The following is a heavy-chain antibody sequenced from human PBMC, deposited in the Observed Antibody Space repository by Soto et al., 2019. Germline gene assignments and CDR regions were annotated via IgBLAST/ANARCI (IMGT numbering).Heavy chain of an antibody. CDR2: ISYDGSDK. Sequence: QVQLVESGGGVVQPGRSLRLSCAASGFTFSSYGMHWVRQAPGKGLEWVALISYDGSDKYYADSVNGRFTISRDNSKNTLYLKLTSLRVEDAAVYYCGAGQYFSDYWGQGNLVTVSS. V-gene: IGHV3-30*03. D-gene: IGHD6-13*01. CDR3: GAGQYFSDY. J-gene: IGHJ4*02. CDR1: GFTFSSYG.